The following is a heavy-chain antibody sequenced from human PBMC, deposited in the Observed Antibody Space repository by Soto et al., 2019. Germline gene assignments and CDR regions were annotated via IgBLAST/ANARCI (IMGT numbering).Heavy chain of an antibody. J-gene: IGHJ3*02. CDR1: GFTFTSSA. Sequence: GASVKVSCKASGFTFTSSAVQWVRQARGQRLEWIGWIVVGSGNTNYAQKFQERVTITRDMSTSTAYMELSSLRSGDTAVYYCAAVIAGTVSNAFDIWGQGTMVTVSS. D-gene: IGHD4-17*01. V-gene: IGHV1-58*01. CDR2: IVVGSGNT. CDR3: AAVIAGTVSNAFDI.